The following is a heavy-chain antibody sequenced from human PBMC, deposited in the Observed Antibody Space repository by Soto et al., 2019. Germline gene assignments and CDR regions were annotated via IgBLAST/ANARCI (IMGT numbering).Heavy chain of an antibody. CDR3: EKDPWVPSGQTYYYYYRDV. Sequence: QVQLLESGGGVVQAGRSLRLSCAASGFTFSSYGMHWVRQAPGKGLEWVTGITNGGSNKYYADSVKGRFTICRDNSKNMVYLQMKSLRAEDTAVDYCEKDPWVPSGQTYYYYYRDVLGHGSTVTVAS. D-gene: IGHD3-10*01. CDR2: ITNGGSNK. J-gene: IGHJ6*03. CDR1: GFTFSSYG. V-gene: IGHV3-30*18.